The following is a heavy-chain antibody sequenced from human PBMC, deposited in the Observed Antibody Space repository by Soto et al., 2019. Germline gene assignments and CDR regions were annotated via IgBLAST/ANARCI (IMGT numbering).Heavy chain of an antibody. Sequence: EVQLVESGGGLVQPGGSLRLSCAASGFTFTNAWMSWVGQAPGKGLEWVGRIKRKTDGETTDYAAFVKGRFTISRDDSKHTLYLQMNSLKTEDTAVYYCFTDRTYSPIDSWGQGTLVTVSS. J-gene: IGHJ4*02. CDR3: FTDRTYSPIDS. D-gene: IGHD2-21*01. CDR2: IKRKTDGETT. CDR1: GFTFTNAW. V-gene: IGHV3-15*01.